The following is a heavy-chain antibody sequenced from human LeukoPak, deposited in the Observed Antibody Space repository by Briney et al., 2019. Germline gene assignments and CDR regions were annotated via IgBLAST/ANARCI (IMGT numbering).Heavy chain of an antibody. D-gene: IGHD1-14*01. Sequence: PGGSLRLSCAASGFTFRSYAMSWVRQAPGKGLEWVSVISGSGGSTYYADSVKGRFTISRDNSKNTLYLQMNSLRAEDTAVYYCAKEGGATTLYYYYYMDVWGKGTTVTVSS. V-gene: IGHV3-23*01. J-gene: IGHJ6*03. CDR3: AKEGGATTLYYYYYMDV. CDR1: GFTFRSYA. CDR2: ISGSGGST.